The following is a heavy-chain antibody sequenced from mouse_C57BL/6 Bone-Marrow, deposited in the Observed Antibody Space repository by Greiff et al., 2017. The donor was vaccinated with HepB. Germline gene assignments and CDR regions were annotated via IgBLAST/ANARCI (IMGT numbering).Heavy chain of an antibody. V-gene: IGHV1-7*01. J-gene: IGHJ1*03. Sequence: QVHVKQSGAELAKPGASVKLSCKASGYTFTSYWMHWVKQRPGQGLEWIGYINPSSGYTKYNQKFKDKATLTADKSSSTAYMQLSSLTYEDSAVYYCAVYSNYWYFDVWGTGTTVTVSS. D-gene: IGHD2-5*01. CDR3: AVYSNYWYFDV. CDR1: GYTFTSYW. CDR2: INPSSGYT.